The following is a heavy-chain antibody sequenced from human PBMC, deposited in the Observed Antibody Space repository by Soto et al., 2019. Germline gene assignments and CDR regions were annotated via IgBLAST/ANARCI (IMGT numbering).Heavy chain of an antibody. Sequence: QVQLVESGGGVVQPGTSLRLSCAASGVIFNNYAMFWIRQAPGKGLEWVALISYDGSNALYSDTVKGRFTVSRDKFKKTVFLQMNSLRSEDTGVYFCARDGAIVGAACDNWPALWGQGTLVTVSA. V-gene: IGHV3-30-3*01. CDR3: ARDGAIVGAACDNWPAL. CDR2: ISYDGSNA. D-gene: IGHD1-26*01. CDR1: GVIFNNYA. J-gene: IGHJ5*02.